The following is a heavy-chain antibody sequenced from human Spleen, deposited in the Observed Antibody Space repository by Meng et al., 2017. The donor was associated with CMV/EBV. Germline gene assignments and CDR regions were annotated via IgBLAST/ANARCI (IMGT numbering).Heavy chain of an antibody. J-gene: IGHJ6*02. CDR2: INWNGGST. CDR1: GFTFDDYG. CDR3: ARDSGRYLNGMDV. Sequence: GGSLRLSCAASGFTFDDYGMSWVRQAPGKGLEWVSTINWNGGSTGYADSVKGRFTISRDNAHSSSYLQMSSLRAEDTAIYFCARDSGRYLNGMDVWGQGTTVTVSS. D-gene: IGHD1-1*01. V-gene: IGHV3-20*04.